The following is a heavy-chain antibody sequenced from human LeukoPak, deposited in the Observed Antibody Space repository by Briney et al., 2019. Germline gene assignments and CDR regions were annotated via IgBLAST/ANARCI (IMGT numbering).Heavy chain of an antibody. Sequence: SETLSLTCTVSGYSISSGYYWGWIRQPPGKGLEWIGSIYHSGSTYYNPSLKSRVTISVDTSKNQFSLKLSSVTAADTAVYYCARDHGRTILEYWGQGTLVTVSS. J-gene: IGHJ4*02. CDR2: IYHSGST. V-gene: IGHV4-38-2*02. D-gene: IGHD3-9*01. CDR1: GYSISSGYY. CDR3: ARDHGRTILEY.